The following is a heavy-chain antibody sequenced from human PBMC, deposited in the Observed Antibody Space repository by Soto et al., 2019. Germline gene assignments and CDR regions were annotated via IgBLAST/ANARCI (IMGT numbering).Heavy chain of an antibody. V-gene: IGHV1-46*01. CDR2: INPSGGST. CDR1: GYTFTSYY. J-gene: IGHJ1*01. Sequence: SVKVSCKASGYTFTSYYMHWVRQAPGQGLEWMGIINPSGGSTSYAQKFQGRVTMTRDTSTSTVYMELSSLRSEDTAVYYCARTLCGGDCYPQYFQHWGQGTLVTVSS. D-gene: IGHD2-21*02. CDR3: ARTLCGGDCYPQYFQH.